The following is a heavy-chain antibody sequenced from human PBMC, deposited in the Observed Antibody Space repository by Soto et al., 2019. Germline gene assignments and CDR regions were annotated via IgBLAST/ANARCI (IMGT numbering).Heavy chain of an antibody. J-gene: IGHJ6*02. D-gene: IGHD3-3*01. V-gene: IGHV1-69*13. Sequence: AAVKVSCKASGGTFSSYAISWVRQAPGQALEWMGGIIPIFGTANYAQKFQGRVTITADESTSTAYMELSSLRSEDTAVYYCASVSTIFGVVTPYYYYGMDVWGQGTTVTVSS. CDR1: GGTFSSYA. CDR3: ASVSTIFGVVTPYYYYGMDV. CDR2: IIPIFGTA.